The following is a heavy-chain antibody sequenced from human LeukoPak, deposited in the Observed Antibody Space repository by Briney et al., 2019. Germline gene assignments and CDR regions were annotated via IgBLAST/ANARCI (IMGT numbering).Heavy chain of an antibody. J-gene: IGHJ4*02. V-gene: IGHV1-2*06. CDR1: GYTFTDYY. CDR2: INPNSGGT. Sequence: ASVKVSCKASGYTFTDYYIHWVRQAPGQALEWMGRINPNSGGTNNAQKFQGRLTMTRDTSITTAYMELSGLRSDDTAVYYCARGEWLLHYWGQGTLVTVSS. CDR3: ARGEWLLHY. D-gene: IGHD2-15*01.